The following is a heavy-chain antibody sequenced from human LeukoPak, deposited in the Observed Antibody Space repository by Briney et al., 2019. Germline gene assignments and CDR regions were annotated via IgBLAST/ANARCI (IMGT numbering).Heavy chain of an antibody. CDR1: GGTFSSYT. D-gene: IGHD2-2*01. Sequence: ASVKVSCKASGGTFSSYTINWVRQAPGQGLEWMGWISTYNGNTNYPQKLQGRVTMTTDTSTSTAYMELRSLRSDDTAVYYCARDQCSSTSCYLNYYYYSGMDVWGQGTTVTVSS. CDR2: ISTYNGNT. CDR3: ARDQCSSTSCYLNYYYYSGMDV. V-gene: IGHV1-18*01. J-gene: IGHJ6*02.